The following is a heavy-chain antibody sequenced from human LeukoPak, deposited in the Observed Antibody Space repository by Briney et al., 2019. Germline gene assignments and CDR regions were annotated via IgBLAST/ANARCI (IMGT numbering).Heavy chain of an antibody. CDR3: ARERSSGWYFDY. D-gene: IGHD6-19*01. J-gene: IGHJ4*02. CDR1: GFTFSSYS. V-gene: IGHV3-21*01. Sequence: GGSLRLSCAASGFTFSSYSMNWVRQAPGKGLEWVSSISSSSSYIYYADSVKGRFTISRDNAKNSLYLQMNSLRAEDTAAYYCARERSSGWYFDYWGQGTLVTVSS. CDR2: ISSSSSYI.